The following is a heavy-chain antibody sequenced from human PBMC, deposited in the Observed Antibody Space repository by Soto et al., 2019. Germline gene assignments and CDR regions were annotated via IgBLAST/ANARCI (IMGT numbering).Heavy chain of an antibody. J-gene: IGHJ6*02. CDR1: GGSISSGDYY. V-gene: IGHV4-30-4*01. D-gene: IGHD5-12*01. CDR2: IYYSGST. CDR3: ARAWLQLYYYGMDV. Sequence: SETLSLTRTVSGGSISSGDYYWSWIRQPPGKGLEWIGYIYYSGSTYYNPSLKSRVTISVDTSKNQFSLKLSSVTASDTAVYYCARAWLQLYYYGMDVWGQGPTVTVSS.